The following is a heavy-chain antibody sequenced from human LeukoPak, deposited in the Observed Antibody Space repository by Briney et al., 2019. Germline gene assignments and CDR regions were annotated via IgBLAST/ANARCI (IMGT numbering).Heavy chain of an antibody. D-gene: IGHD3-9*01. CDR1: GFTFSNYA. CDR3: ARVIRYFDWSHWPYYFDY. V-gene: IGHV3-23*01. CDR2: ISVSGANT. Sequence: GGTLRLSCAASGFTFSNYAMIWVRQAPGKGLEWVSGISVSGANTYYADSVKGRFTISRDNSKNTVFLQMDSLRAEDTAVYYCARVIRYFDWSHWPYYFDYWGQGTLVTVSS. J-gene: IGHJ4*02.